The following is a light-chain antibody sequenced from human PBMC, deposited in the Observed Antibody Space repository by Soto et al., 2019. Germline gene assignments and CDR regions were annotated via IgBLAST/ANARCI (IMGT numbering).Light chain of an antibody. CDR1: QSITTY. V-gene: IGKV1-39*01. CDR2: VAS. Sequence: DIQMTQSPSSLSASVGDRVTITCRASQSITTYLNWYQQKPGTAPRLLIYVASSLQSGVPSTFSGSGSGTDFALTITSLQPEDFATYCCQQSYSSPRTFGGGTKVEIK. J-gene: IGKJ4*01. CDR3: QQSYSSPRT.